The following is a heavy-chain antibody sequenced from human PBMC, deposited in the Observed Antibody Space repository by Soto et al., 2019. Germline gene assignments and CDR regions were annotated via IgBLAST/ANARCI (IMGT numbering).Heavy chain of an antibody. CDR1: GDSISSGGYF. J-gene: IGHJ4*02. CDR2: MYYSGSS. V-gene: IGHV4-31*03. Sequence: QVQLQESGPGLVKPSQTLSLTCTVSGDSISSGGYFWSWIRQHPGKGLEWIGLMYYSGSSTYNPSLKSRVTISRDTSQNQFSLKVTSVTAADTAIYSCARGSGYSSAELWGQGTRVTVSS. CDR3: ARGSGYSSAEL. D-gene: IGHD5-18*01.